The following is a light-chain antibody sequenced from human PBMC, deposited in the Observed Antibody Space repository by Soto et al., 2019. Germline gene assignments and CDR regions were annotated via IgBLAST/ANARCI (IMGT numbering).Light chain of an antibody. Sequence: EIVLTQSPATLSLSPGERATLSCRASQSVSSYLAWYQQKPGQAPRLLIYDASNRATGIPARFSGSGSGTDFTLTISSLEPEDFAVYWCQQYYNWPLEYTFGQGTKLEI. CDR2: DAS. CDR1: QSVSSY. CDR3: QQYYNWPLEYT. J-gene: IGKJ2*01. V-gene: IGKV3-11*01.